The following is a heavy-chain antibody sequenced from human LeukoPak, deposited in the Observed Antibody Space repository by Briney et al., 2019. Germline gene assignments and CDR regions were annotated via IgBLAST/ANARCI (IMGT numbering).Heavy chain of an antibody. Sequence: ASVKVSCKASGYTFTSYGISWVRQAPGQGLEWMGWISAYNGNTNYAQKLQGRVTMTTHTSTSTAYMELRSLRSDDTAVYYCATNGLRYFDWLPRFDYWGQGTLVTVSS. CDR3: ATNGLRYFDWLPRFDY. V-gene: IGHV1-18*01. D-gene: IGHD3-9*01. J-gene: IGHJ4*02. CDR2: ISAYNGNT. CDR1: GYTFTSYG.